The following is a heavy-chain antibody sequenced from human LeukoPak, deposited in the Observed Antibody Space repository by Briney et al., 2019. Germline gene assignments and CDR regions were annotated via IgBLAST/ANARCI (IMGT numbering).Heavy chain of an antibody. V-gene: IGHV3-21*01. Sequence: GGSLRLSXAASGFTFSSYSMNWVRQAPGKGLEWVSSISSSSSYIYYADSVKGRFTISRDNAKNSLYLQMNSLRAEDTAVYYCARENDFWSGYYVGTHFDYWGQGTLVTVSS. D-gene: IGHD3-3*01. CDR1: GFTFSSYS. CDR2: ISSSSSYI. J-gene: IGHJ4*02. CDR3: ARENDFWSGYYVGTHFDY.